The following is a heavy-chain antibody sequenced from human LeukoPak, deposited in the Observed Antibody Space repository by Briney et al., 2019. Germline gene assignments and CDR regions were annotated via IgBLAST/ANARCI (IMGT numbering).Heavy chain of an antibody. Sequence: ASVKVSCKASGYTFTGYYMHWVRQAPGQGLEWMGWIDPNSGGTNYAQKFQGWVTMTRDTSISTAYMELSRLRSDDTAVYYCARTAAGTFTYDYWGQGTLVTVSS. CDR2: IDPNSGGT. CDR3: ARTAAGTFTYDY. V-gene: IGHV1-2*04. CDR1: GYTFTGYY. D-gene: IGHD6-19*01. J-gene: IGHJ4*02.